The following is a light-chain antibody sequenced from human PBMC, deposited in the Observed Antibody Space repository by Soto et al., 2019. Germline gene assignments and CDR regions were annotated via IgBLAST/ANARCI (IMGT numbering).Light chain of an antibody. J-gene: IGKJ1*01. V-gene: IGKV3-20*01. CDR2: GVS. CDR1: QTVNRNY. Sequence: EIILTQSPGTLALSPGDGATLSCRASQTVNRNYLAWYHQRPGQPPRLPIYGVSNRASGVPDRFSGDGSGTEFTLTIGRLDPDDFGVYYCQQYIDSPRTFGQGTRVEVK. CDR3: QQYIDSPRT.